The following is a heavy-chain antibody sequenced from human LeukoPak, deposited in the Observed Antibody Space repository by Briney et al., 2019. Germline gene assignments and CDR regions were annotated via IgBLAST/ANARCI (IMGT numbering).Heavy chain of an antibody. J-gene: IGHJ5*02. Sequence: GGSLRLSCAASGFTFSRYDMHWVRQAPGKGLEWVAVTSYGGSNEIYADSVKGRFTISRDNSRNTLYLQMDSLRPEDTAIYYCARAKGLSGSYLDNWFDPWGQGTLVTVSS. CDR3: ARAKGLSGSYLDNWFDP. CDR2: TSYGGSNE. D-gene: IGHD1-26*01. CDR1: GFTFSRYD. V-gene: IGHV3-30*04.